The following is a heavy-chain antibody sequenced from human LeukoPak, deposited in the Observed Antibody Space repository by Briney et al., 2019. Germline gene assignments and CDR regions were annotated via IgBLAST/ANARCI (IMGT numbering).Heavy chain of an antibody. CDR2: INSDGSST. V-gene: IGHV3-74*01. J-gene: IGHJ5*02. D-gene: IGHD4-23*01. CDR3: APYGAKRLDP. CDR1: GFTFSNYW. Sequence: GGSLRLSCAASGFTFSNYWMHWVRQVPGKGLVWVSRINSDGSSTSYADSVKGRFTISRDNAKNTLYLQMNSLRADDTAVYYCAPYGAKRLDPWGQGTLVTVSS.